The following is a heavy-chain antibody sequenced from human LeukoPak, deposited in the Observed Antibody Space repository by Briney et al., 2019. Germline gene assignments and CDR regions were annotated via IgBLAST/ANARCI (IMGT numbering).Heavy chain of an antibody. CDR1: GGSISSYY. CDR2: IYYSGST. V-gene: IGHV4-59*08. J-gene: IGHJ5*02. CDR3: ARQYTDYGDYVGWFDP. Sequence: SETLSLTCTVSGGSISSYYWSWIRQPPGKGLEWIGYIYYSGSTNYNPPLKSRVTISVDTSKNQFSLKLSSVTAADTAVYYCARQYTDYGDYVGWFDPWGQGTLVTVSS. D-gene: IGHD4-17*01.